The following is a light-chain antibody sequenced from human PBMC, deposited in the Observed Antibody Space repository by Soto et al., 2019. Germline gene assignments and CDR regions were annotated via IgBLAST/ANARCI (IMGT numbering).Light chain of an antibody. CDR3: QQDKNWPPLT. CDR2: GAF. J-gene: IGKJ4*01. V-gene: IGKV3-15*01. CDR1: QSVTYN. Sequence: EIVMTQSPATLSVSPGETATLSCRASQSVTYNLAWYQQKPGQGPRLLIYGAFTRATGIPARFSGSGSGTEFTLAIGSLQSEDFAVYYCQQDKNWPPLTFGGGTKVEIK.